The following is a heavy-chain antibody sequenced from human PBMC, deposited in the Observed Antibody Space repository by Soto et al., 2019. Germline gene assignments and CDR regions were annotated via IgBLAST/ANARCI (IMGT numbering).Heavy chain of an antibody. CDR2: ISYEGSNQ. V-gene: IGHV3-30*04. CDR3: ARSASYYGIDV. Sequence: GGSLRLSCAASGFTLSSYAMHWVRQAPGKGLEWVAVISYEGSNQYYADSVKGRFTLTRDNSKKTVDLQMNSLRADETAVYYCARSASYYGIDVWGQGTTVTVSS. CDR1: GFTLSSYA. J-gene: IGHJ6*02.